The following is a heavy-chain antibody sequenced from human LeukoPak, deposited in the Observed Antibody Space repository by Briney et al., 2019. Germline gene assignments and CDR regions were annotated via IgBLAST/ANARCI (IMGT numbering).Heavy chain of an antibody. CDR3: ARVRSSSTSRDNWFDP. CDR2: ISYDGSNK. J-gene: IGHJ5*02. CDR1: GFTFSSYA. D-gene: IGHD2-2*01. V-gene: IGHV3-30*04. Sequence: GGSLRLSCAASGFTFSSYAMHWGRQAPAKGLEWVAVISYDGSNKYYADSVKGRFTISRDNSKNTLYLQMNSLRAEDTAVYYCARVRSSSTSRDNWFDPWGQGTLVTVSS.